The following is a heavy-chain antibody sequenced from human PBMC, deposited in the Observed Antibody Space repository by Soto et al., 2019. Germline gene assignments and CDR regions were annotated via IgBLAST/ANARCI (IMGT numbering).Heavy chain of an antibody. CDR3: AIDSTPDYINNYYYYYGMDV. Sequence: GGSLRLSCAASGFTFSDYYMSWIRQAPGKGLEWVSYISSSSSYTNYADSVKGRFTISRDNSKNTLYLQMNSLRAEDTAVYYFAIDSTPDYINNYYYYYGMDVWGQGTTVTVSS. CDR1: GFTFSDYY. CDR2: ISSSSSYT. V-gene: IGHV3-11*06. D-gene: IGHD4-4*01. J-gene: IGHJ6*02.